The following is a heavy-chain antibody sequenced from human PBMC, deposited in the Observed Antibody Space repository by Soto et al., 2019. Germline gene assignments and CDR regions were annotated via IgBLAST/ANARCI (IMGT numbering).Heavy chain of an antibody. CDR2: ISAYNGNT. CDR3: ARDQGFRVVINSNWFDP. CDR1: GYTFSRYG. V-gene: IGHV1-18*01. J-gene: IGHJ5*02. D-gene: IGHD2-21*01. Sequence: ASEKVSCKASGYTFSRYGIMWVRQAPGQGLEWMGWISAYNGNTTSAKKLRGRLTMTTDASTTTAYMELRSLRSDDTAIYYCARDQGFRVVINSNWFDPWGQGTLVTVSS.